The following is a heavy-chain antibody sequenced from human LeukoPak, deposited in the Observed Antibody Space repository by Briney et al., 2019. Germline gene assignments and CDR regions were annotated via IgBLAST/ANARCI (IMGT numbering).Heavy chain of an antibody. J-gene: IGHJ4*02. CDR2: IYPGDSDT. V-gene: IGHV5-51*01. CDR1: GFTFSSYW. D-gene: IGHD6-6*01. Sequence: GESLKISCKGSGFTFSSYWIGWVRQMPGKGLEWMGIIYPGDSDTRYSPSFQGQVTISADNSITTAYLQWSSLKAPDTAMYYCARSAAARRGLSFDYWGQGTLVTISS. CDR3: ARSAAARRGLSFDY.